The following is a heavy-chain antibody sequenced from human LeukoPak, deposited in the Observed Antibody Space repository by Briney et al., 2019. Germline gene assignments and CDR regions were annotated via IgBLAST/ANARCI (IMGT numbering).Heavy chain of an antibody. J-gene: IGHJ5*02. CDR1: GYTFTSYD. V-gene: IGHV1-8*01. CDR3: ARAGGSYYGYNWFDP. D-gene: IGHD1-26*01. Sequence: ASVKVSCKASGYTFTSYDINWVRQATGQGLEWMGWMNPNSGNTNYAQKFQGGVTMTRNTSISTAYMELSSLRSEDTAVYYCARAGGSYYGYNWFDPWGQGTLVTVSS. CDR2: MNPNSGNT.